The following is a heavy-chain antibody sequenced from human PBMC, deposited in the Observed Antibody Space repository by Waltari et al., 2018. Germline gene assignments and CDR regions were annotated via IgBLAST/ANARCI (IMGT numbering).Heavy chain of an antibody. CDR2: ISYDGSKK. V-gene: IGHV3-30-3*01. Sequence: QVQLVESGGGAVQPGRSLRLSCAVAGFTFSSYAFHWVRQAPGTGLELVAVISYDGSKKYYAYFVKGLFTISRDNSKNTAYMQMESLRDEDTAIYYCARDDHFWSGHPHYMDVWGKGTTVIVSS. D-gene: IGHD3-3*02. J-gene: IGHJ6*03. CDR1: GFTFSSYA. CDR3: ARDDHFWSGHPHYMDV.